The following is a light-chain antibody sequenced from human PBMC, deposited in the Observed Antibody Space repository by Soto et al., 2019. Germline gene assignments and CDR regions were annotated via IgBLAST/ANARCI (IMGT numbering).Light chain of an antibody. CDR2: GAS. J-gene: IGKJ1*01. V-gene: IGKV3-15*01. Sequence: EIVMSQSPATLSVSPGERATLSCRASQSVRGNLAWYQQKPGQAPRLLIYGASSRATGIPVRFSGSGSGTEFTLTISSLQSEDFAVYYCQQYHNWPPITFGQGTKVDI. CDR1: QSVRGN. CDR3: QQYHNWPPIT.